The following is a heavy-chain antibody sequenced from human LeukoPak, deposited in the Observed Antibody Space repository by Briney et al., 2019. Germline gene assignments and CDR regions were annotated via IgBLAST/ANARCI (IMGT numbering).Heavy chain of an antibody. D-gene: IGHD6-13*01. J-gene: IGHJ4*02. CDR1: GGSISTYY. CDR2: IYYSGAT. Sequence: SETLSLTCTVSGGSISTYYWNWIRQPPGKGLEWIGYIYYSGATNYNPSLKSRVTISVDTSKNQFSLKLSSVTAADTAVYYCARGVYIAAAQYGFWGQGTLVTV. CDR3: ARGVYIAAAQYGF. V-gene: IGHV4-59*01.